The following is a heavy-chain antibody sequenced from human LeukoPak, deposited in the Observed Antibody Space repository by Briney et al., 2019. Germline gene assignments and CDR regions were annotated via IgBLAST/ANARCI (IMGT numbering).Heavy chain of an antibody. V-gene: IGHV3-53*01. J-gene: IGHJ3*02. D-gene: IGHD3-16*01. CDR3: ARDLYGGSDAFDI. CDR1: GFTVSTNY. Sequence: PVGSLRLSCAASGFTVSTNYMSWVRQAPGKGLEWVSVIYTAGSTYYADSVKGRFTISRDNSKNTLYLQMNSLRAEDTAVYYCARDLYGGSDAFDIWGQGTMVTVSS. CDR2: IYTAGST.